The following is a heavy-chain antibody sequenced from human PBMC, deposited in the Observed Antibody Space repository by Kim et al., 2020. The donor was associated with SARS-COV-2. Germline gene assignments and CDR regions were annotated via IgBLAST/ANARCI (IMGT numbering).Heavy chain of an antibody. CDR2: IWYDGTDK. D-gene: IGHD6-19*01. J-gene: IGHJ4*02. V-gene: IGHV3-33*06. Sequence: GGSLRLSCAASGFTFTTYAMHWVRQAPGKGLEWLAVIWYDGTDKYYADSVKGRFSISRDNSKDTLYLQMSSLRAEDTAVYYCAKDFSSDGKRGFDYWGQGTLVTVSS. CDR1: GFTFTTYA. CDR3: AKDFSSDGKRGFDY.